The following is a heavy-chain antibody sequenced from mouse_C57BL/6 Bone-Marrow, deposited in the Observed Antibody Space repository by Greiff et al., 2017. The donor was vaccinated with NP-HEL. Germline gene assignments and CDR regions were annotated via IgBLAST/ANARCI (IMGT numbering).Heavy chain of an antibody. V-gene: IGHV1-5*01. Sequence: VQLQQSGTVLARPGASVKMSCKTSGYTFTSYWMHWVKQRPGQGLEWIGAIYPGNSDTSYNQKFKGKAKLTAVTSASTAYMELSSLTNEDSAVYYCTRNYYGSSENAMDYWGQGTSVTVSS. CDR2: IYPGNSDT. D-gene: IGHD1-1*01. CDR1: GYTFTSYW. J-gene: IGHJ4*01. CDR3: TRNYYGSSENAMDY.